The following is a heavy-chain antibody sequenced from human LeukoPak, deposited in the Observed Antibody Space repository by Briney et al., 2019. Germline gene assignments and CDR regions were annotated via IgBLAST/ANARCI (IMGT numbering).Heavy chain of an antibody. CDR2: MNPNSGNT. D-gene: IGHD3-10*01. CDR3: ARKTMVRANWFDP. CDR1: GYTFTSYD. V-gene: IGHV1-8*01. J-gene: IGHJ5*02. Sequence: AAVLVSYKASGYTFTSYDINWVRQATGQGIEWMGWMNPNSGNTGYAQKFQGRVTMTRNTSISTAYMELSSLRSEDTAVYYCARKTMVRANWFDPWGQGTLVTVSS.